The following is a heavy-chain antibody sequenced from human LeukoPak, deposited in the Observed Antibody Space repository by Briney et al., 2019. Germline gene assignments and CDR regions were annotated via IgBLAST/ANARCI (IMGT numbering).Heavy chain of an antibody. J-gene: IGHJ6*03. D-gene: IGHD1-26*01. V-gene: IGHV3-33*06. CDR2: IWYDGSNK. CDR1: GFSFSNYG. Sequence: GRSLRLSCAVSGFSFSNYGMHWVRQAPGKGLEWVALIWYDGSNKYYADSVKGRFTISRDNSKNTLCLQMNTLRAEDTAVYYCAKARGAATYYYYYMDVWGKGTTVTVYS. CDR3: AKARGAATYYYYYMDV.